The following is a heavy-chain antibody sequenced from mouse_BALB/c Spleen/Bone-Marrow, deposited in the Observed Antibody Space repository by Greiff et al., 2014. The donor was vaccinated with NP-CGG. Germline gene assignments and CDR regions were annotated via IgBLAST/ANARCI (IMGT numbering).Heavy chain of an antibody. CDR2: ISSGGSYT. CDR1: GFTFSSYA. CDR3: ARSPQRDYAMDY. D-gene: IGHD3-2*02. J-gene: IGHJ4*01. V-gene: IGHV5-9-4*01. Sequence: EVQLQESGGGLVKPGGSLKLSCAASGFTFSSYAMSWVRQSPEKRLEWVAEISSGGSYTYYPDTVTGRFTISRDNAKNTLYPEMSSLRSEDTAMYYCARSPQRDYAMDYWGQGTSVTVSS.